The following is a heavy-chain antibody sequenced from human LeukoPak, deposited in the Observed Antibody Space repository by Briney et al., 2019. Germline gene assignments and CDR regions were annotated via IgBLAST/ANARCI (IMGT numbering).Heavy chain of an antibody. CDR2: IYSGGST. CDR1: GFSVSRNY. Sequence: GGSLRLTCAASGFSVSRNYMSWLRQAPGKGLECVSVIYSGGSTNYADSVKGRFTISRDKSKNTLYLQMNSLRAEDTAVYYCATKIYSSSPFDYWGQGTLVTVSS. CDR3: ATKIYSSSPFDY. J-gene: IGHJ4*02. D-gene: IGHD6-6*01. V-gene: IGHV3-66*02.